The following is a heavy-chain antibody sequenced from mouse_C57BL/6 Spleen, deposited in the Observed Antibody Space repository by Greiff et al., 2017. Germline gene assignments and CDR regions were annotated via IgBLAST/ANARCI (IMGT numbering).Heavy chain of an antibody. CDR2: IRSKSSNYAT. CDR3: VRGYSNYVFFDY. V-gene: IGHV10-3*01. Sequence: EVQVVESGGGLVQPKGSLKLSCAASGFTFNTYAMHWVRQAPGKGLEWVARIRSKSSNYATSSADSVTDRFTISRDDSQSMLSLQMSSLKTEDTAMYYCVRGYSNYVFFDYWGQGTTLTVSS. D-gene: IGHD2-5*01. J-gene: IGHJ2*01. CDR1: GFTFNTYA.